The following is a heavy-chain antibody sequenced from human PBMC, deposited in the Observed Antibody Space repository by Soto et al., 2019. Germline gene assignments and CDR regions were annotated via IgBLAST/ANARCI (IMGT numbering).Heavy chain of an antibody. CDR3: VGEDSIPFETGWFDA. CDR2: ISYDGSNK. V-gene: IGHV3-30-3*01. CDR1: GFTFSTYA. J-gene: IGHJ5*02. Sequence: QVQLVESGGGVVQPERSLRLSCAASGFTFSTYAMHWVRQAPGKGLEWVAVISYDGSNKYYADSVKGRFTISRDNSKNTLKLQINSLRAEEPPVYYSVGEDSIPFETGWFDAWGQGTLVSVSS. D-gene: IGHD3-22*01.